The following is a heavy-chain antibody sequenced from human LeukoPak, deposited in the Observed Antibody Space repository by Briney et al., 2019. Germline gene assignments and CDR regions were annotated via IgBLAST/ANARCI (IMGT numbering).Heavy chain of an antibody. CDR3: ATPQARGWYGFDFDY. V-gene: IGHV1-2*02. CDR2: INPNSGGT. CDR1: GYTFTGYY. D-gene: IGHD6-19*01. J-gene: IGHJ4*02. Sequence: ASVKVSCKASGYTFTGYYMHWVRQAPGQGLERMGWINPNSGGTNYAQKFQGRVTMTRDTSISTAYMELSRLRSDDTAVYYCATPQARGWYGFDFDYWGQGTLVTVSS.